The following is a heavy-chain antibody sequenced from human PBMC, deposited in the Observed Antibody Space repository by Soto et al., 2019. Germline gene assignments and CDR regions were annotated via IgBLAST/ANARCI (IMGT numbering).Heavy chain of an antibody. J-gene: IGHJ3*02. D-gene: IGHD1-7*01. CDR3: ARDRNWNYAGYAFDI. CDR1: GFTFSSYS. Sequence: GGSLSLSCAASGFTFSSYSMNWVRQAPGKGLEWVSSISTSSTYIYYADSVKGRFAISRDNAKNSLYLQMNSLRAEDTAVYYCARDRNWNYAGYAFDIWGQGTMVTVSS. CDR2: ISTSSTYI. V-gene: IGHV3-21*01.